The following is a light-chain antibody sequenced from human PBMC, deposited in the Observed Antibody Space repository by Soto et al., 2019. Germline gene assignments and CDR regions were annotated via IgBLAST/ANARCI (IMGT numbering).Light chain of an antibody. Sequence: EIVLTQFPATLSLSPGERATLSCRASQSVNNYLAWYQQRPGQAPRLLVYDASNTATGVPARFSGSGSGTDFTLTISSLEPEDFAVYYCQQRSIWPPITCGQGTRLEIK. CDR2: DAS. CDR1: QSVNNY. CDR3: QQRSIWPPIT. V-gene: IGKV3-11*01. J-gene: IGKJ5*01.